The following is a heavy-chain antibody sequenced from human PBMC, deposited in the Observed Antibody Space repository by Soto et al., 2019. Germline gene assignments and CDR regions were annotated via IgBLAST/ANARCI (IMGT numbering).Heavy chain of an antibody. Sequence: GGSLRLSCAASGSTFSRYEMNWVRQAPGKGLEWVSYISGSSSMIYYADSVKGRFTISRDNAENSLYLQMNSLRPEDTAVYYCAKGGSAALIAPSGRDNWFDPWGQGTQVTVSS. CDR2: ISGSSSMI. J-gene: IGHJ5*02. CDR1: GSTFSRYE. V-gene: IGHV3-48*03. CDR3: AKGGSAALIAPSGRDNWFDP. D-gene: IGHD6-13*01.